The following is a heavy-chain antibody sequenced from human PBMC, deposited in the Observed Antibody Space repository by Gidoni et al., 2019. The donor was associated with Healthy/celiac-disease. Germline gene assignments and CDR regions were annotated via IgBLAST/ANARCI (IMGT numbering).Heavy chain of an antibody. CDR2: ISGSGGST. Sequence: EVQLLESGVGLVQPGGSLRLSCASSGFTFSSYAMSWVRQAPGKGLEWVSAISGSGGSTYYADYVKGRFTISRDNSNNTLYLQMNSMRAEDKAGYYCAKGYAFGVVIMPNWFDPWGKGTLVTVSS. CDR3: AKGYAFGVVIMPNWFDP. J-gene: IGHJ5*02. D-gene: IGHD3-3*01. V-gene: IGHV3-23*01. CDR1: GFTFSSYA.